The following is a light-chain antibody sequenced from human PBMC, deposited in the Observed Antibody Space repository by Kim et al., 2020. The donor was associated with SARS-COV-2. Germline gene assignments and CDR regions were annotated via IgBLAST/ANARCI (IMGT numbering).Light chain of an antibody. Sequence: ELTQPPSASGTPGQRVTISCSGSSSNMGSDTVNWYQHLPGTAPKLLIYRNNQRPSGVPDRFSGSKSGTSASLAISGLQSEDEADYYCTSWDDSLNGVVFGGGTQLTVL. CDR1: SSNMGSDT. V-gene: IGLV1-44*01. CDR2: RNN. J-gene: IGLJ2*01. CDR3: TSWDDSLNGVV.